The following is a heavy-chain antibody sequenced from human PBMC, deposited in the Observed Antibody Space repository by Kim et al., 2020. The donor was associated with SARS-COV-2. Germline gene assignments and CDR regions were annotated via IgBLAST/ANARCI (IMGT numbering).Heavy chain of an antibody. Sequence: GGSLRLSCAASGFTFSSYAMHWVRQAPGKGLEYVSAISSNGGSTYYANSVKGRFTISRDNSKNTLYLQMGSLRAEDMAVYYCARDRYSSGWYGDFDYWG. V-gene: IGHV3-64*01. D-gene: IGHD6-19*01. CDR1: GFTFSSYA. CDR2: ISSNGGST. CDR3: ARDRYSSGWYGDFDY. J-gene: IGHJ4*01.